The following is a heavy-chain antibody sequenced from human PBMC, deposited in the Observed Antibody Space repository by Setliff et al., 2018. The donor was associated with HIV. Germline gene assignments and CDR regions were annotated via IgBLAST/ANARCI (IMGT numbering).Heavy chain of an antibody. D-gene: IGHD3-3*01. Sequence: SETLSLTCAVYGGSISSGGYYWSWIRQLPGKGLECIGYIYYSGSTYYNPSLKSLVTISVDTSKNQFSLKLSSVTAADTAVYYCARNTFGSDSERLDSWGQGTLVTV. V-gene: IGHV4-31*01. CDR3: ARNTFGSDSERLDS. CDR2: IYYSGST. J-gene: IGHJ4*02. CDR1: GGSISSGGYY.